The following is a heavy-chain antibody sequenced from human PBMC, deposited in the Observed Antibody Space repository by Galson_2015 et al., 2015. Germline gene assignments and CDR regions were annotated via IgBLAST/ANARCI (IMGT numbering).Heavy chain of an antibody. CDR3: ARQYSSNWHIPEYFQH. J-gene: IGHJ1*01. D-gene: IGHD6-13*01. CDR2: IYYSGTT. CDR1: GASISSASYY. Sequence: ETLSLTCTVSGASISSASYYWGWVRQPPGRGLEWIGNIYYSGTTYYNPSLKSRVTLSVDTSRNHFSLKLASVTAADTAVYYCARQYSSNWHIPEYFQHWGKGTLVTVSS. V-gene: IGHV4-39*01.